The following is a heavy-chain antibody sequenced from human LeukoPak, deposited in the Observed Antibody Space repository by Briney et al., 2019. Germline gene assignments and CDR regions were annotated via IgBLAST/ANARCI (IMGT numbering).Heavy chain of an antibody. Sequence: GGSLRLSCAASGFTFDDYGMSWVRHAPGKGLVWVSRISDGSITTYADSVKGRFTISRDNAKNTLYVQMNSLRAEDTGVYYCARGGTSGGAPDYYYYMDVWGKGTTVTVSS. V-gene: IGHV3-74*03. CDR2: ISDGSIT. D-gene: IGHD6-19*01. J-gene: IGHJ6*03. CDR3: ARGGTSGGAPDYYYYMDV. CDR1: GFTFDDYG.